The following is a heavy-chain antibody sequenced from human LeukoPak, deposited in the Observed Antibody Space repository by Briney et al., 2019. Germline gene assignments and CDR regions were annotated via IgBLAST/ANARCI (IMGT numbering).Heavy chain of an antibody. D-gene: IGHD1-26*01. CDR3: VTVGMTSIWSYLRFDP. CDR1: GFTFSTNS. V-gene: IGHV3-64D*08. CDR2: ITSNGGSI. Sequence: GGSLRLSCSASGFTFSTNSMHWVRQAPGKGLEFVSAITSNGGSIYYADSVKGRFTISRDNSKNTLYLQMSSLRAEDTAVYYCVTVGMTSIWSYLRFDPRGQGTLVSVSS. J-gene: IGHJ5*02.